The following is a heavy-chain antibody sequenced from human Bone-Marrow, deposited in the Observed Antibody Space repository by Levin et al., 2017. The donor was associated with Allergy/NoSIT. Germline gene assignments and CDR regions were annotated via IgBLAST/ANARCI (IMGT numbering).Heavy chain of an antibody. CDR1: GGSISSSSYY. Sequence: SETLSLTCTVSGGSISSSSYYWGWIRQPPGKGLEWIGSIYYSGSTYYNPSLKSRVTISVDTSKNQFSLKLTSVTAADTAVYYCARDPSGWNWWFDPWGQGTLVTVSS. CDR3: ARDPSGWNWWFDP. D-gene: IGHD6-19*01. J-gene: IGHJ5*02. V-gene: IGHV4-39*07. CDR2: IYYSGST.